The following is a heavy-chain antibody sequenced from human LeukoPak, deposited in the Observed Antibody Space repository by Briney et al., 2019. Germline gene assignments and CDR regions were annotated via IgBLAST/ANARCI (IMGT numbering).Heavy chain of an antibody. V-gene: IGHV4-34*01. CDR1: GGSFSGYC. CDR2: INHSGST. D-gene: IGHD4-23*01. CDR3: ARLPLRWSPDI. J-gene: IGHJ3*02. Sequence: SETLSLTCAVYGGSFSGYCWSWIRQPPGKGLEWIGEINHSGSTNYNPSLKSRVTISVDTSKNQFSLKLSSVTAADTAVYYCARLPLRWSPDIWGQGTMVTVSS.